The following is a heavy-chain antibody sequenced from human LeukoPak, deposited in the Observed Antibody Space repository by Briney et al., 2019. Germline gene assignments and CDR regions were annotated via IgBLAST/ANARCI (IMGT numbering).Heavy chain of an antibody. J-gene: IGHJ4*02. V-gene: IGHV4-34*01. Sequence: SETLSLTCAVYGGSFSGYDWSWIRQPPGKGLEWIGEINHSGSTNYNPSLKSRVTISVDTSKNQFSLKLNSVTAADTAVYYCARGSGYSGAICWGQGTLVTVSS. CDR2: INHSGST. CDR1: GGSFSGYD. CDR3: ARGSGYSGAIC. D-gene: IGHD2-15*01.